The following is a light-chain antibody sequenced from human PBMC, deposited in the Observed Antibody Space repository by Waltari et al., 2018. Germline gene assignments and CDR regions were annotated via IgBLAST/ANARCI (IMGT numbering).Light chain of an antibody. CDR3: QSYDTILSVV. CDR1: RSNIGAGYD. J-gene: IGLJ2*01. V-gene: IGLV1-40*01. Sequence: QSVLTQSPSVSGAPGQRVTLSCSGSRSNIGAGYDVHWYRQLPGKAPTLLLYGVNTRPPGVSDRFSGSQFDTSASLAIAGLQADDEADYYCQSYDTILSVVFGGGTKLTVL. CDR2: GVN.